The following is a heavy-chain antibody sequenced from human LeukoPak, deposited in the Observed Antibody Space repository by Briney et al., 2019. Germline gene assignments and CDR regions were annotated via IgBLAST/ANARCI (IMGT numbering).Heavy chain of an antibody. V-gene: IGHV3-23*01. CDR3: AKSPPACTNGVCYGRNYYYMDV. Sequence: GGSLRLSCAASGFTFSSYAMSWVRQAPGKGLEWVSAISGSGGSTYYADSVKGRFTISRDNSKNTLYLQMNSLRAEDTAVYYCAKSPPACTNGVCYGRNYYYMDVWGEGTTVTVSS. J-gene: IGHJ6*03. CDR1: GFTFSSYA. D-gene: IGHD2-8*01. CDR2: ISGSGGST.